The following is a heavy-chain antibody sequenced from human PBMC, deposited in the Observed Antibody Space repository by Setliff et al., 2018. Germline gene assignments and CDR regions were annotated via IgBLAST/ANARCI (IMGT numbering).Heavy chain of an antibody. D-gene: IGHD5-12*01. CDR3: ARERGDIVTTTSYYYYLDV. J-gene: IGHJ6*03. CDR1: GGTFSSYG. V-gene: IGHV1-69*05. CDR2: TIPNFGTT. Sequence: AASVKVSCKASGGTFSSYGISWVRQAPGQGLEWLGGTIPNFGTTNYAQEFQGRVTIITDESTSTAYMELSSLRSEDTAVYYCARERGDIVTTTSYYYYLDVWGKGTTVTVSS.